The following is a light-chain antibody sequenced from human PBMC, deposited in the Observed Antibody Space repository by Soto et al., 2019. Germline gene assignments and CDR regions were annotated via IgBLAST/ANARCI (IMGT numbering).Light chain of an antibody. J-gene: IGLJ3*02. CDR2: EVR. Sequence: QSALTQPASVSGSAGQSITISCSGTMRDVGAYNLVSWYQQHPGKAPKLIIYEVRNRPSGISSRFSGSRSGNTASLTISGLQSEDEGDYYCSAYTDRSTVVFGSGTKLTVL. CDR3: SAYTDRSTVV. CDR1: MRDVGAYNL. V-gene: IGLV2-14*01.